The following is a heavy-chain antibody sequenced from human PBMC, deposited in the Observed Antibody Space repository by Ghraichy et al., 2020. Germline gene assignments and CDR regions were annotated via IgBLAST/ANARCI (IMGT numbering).Heavy chain of an antibody. CDR2: IYYSGST. D-gene: IGHD6-19*01. CDR3: ASPGYSSGWGLGNYYYGMDV. Sequence: SETLSLTCTVSGGSISSSSYYWGWIRQPPGKGLEWIGSIYYSGSTYYNPSLKSRVTISVDTSKNQFSLKLSSVTAADTAVYYCASPGYSSGWGLGNYYYGMDVWGQGTTVTVSS. CDR1: GGSISSSSYY. J-gene: IGHJ6*02. V-gene: IGHV4-39*01.